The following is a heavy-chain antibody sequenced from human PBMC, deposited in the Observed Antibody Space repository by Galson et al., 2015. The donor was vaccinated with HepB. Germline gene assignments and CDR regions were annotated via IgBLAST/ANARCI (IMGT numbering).Heavy chain of an antibody. J-gene: IGHJ6*02. V-gene: IGHV3-9*01. Sequence: SLRLSCAFSGFPCDDFAMHWVRQSPGKGLEWVSGLYCKTGGTGYADSVRGRFTVSRGNAQKFLFLQMNSLRVEDTALYYCLRETSPGGADVWGQGTAVTVSS. D-gene: IGHD4-17*01. CDR3: LRETSPGGADV. CDR2: LYCKTGGT. CDR1: GFPCDDFA.